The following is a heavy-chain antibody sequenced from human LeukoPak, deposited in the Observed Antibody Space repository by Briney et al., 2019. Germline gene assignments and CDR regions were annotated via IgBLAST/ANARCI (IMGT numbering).Heavy chain of an antibody. Sequence: GGSLRLSCAASGFTFSSYEMNWVRQAPGKGLEWVAVISYDGSNKYYADSVKGRFTISRDNSKNTLYLQMNSLRAEDTAVYYCAKDWSPYDSSGYYTFYYYYYGMDVWGQGTTVTVSS. D-gene: IGHD3-22*01. J-gene: IGHJ6*02. CDR1: GFTFSSYE. V-gene: IGHV3-30*18. CDR3: AKDWSPYDSSGYYTFYYYYYGMDV. CDR2: ISYDGSNK.